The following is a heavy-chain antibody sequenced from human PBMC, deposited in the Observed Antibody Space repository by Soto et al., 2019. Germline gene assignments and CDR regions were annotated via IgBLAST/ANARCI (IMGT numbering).Heavy chain of an antibody. D-gene: IGHD2-2*01. CDR1: GGSISSSSYY. Sequence: PSETLSLTCTVSGGSISSSSYYWGWIRQPPGKGLEWIGSIYYSGSTYYNPSLKSRVTISVDTSKNQFSLKLSSVTAADTAVYYCSHALPTKSTSSRGYYFEYWGQGTLVTVSS. CDR3: SHALPTKSTSSRGYYFEY. CDR2: IYYSGST. J-gene: IGHJ4*02. V-gene: IGHV4-39*01.